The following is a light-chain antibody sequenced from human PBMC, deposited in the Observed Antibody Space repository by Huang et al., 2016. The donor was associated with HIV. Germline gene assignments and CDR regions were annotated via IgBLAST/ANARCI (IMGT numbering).Light chain of an antibody. CDR1: QYVSSN. J-gene: IGKJ2*01. CDR3: QQYNNWPRT. CDR2: GAS. V-gene: IGKV3-15*01. Sequence: ERVMTQSPATLSVSLGERATLSCRASQYVSSNLAWYQQKPGQAPRRLIYGASTRVTDIPARFSGSGSGIEFTLTISSLQSEDFAVYYCQQYNNWPRTFGQGTKLEIK.